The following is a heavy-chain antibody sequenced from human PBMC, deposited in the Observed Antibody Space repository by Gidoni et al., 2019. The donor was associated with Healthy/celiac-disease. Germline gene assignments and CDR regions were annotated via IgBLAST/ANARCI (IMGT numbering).Heavy chain of an antibody. V-gene: IGHV3-21*01. CDR2: ISSSSSYI. D-gene: IGHD5-18*01. CDR3: ARDPTTRYSYGYIFDY. CDR1: GFTFSSYS. Sequence: EVQLVESGGGLVKPGGSLRLSCAASGFTFSSYSMNWVRQAPGKGLEWVSSISSSSSYIYYADSVKGRFTISRDNAKNSLYLQMNSLRAEDTAVYYCARDPTTRYSYGYIFDYWGQGTLVTVSS. J-gene: IGHJ4*02.